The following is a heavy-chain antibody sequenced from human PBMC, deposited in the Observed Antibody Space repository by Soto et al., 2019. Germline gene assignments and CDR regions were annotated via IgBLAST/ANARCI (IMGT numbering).Heavy chain of an antibody. J-gene: IGHJ4*02. D-gene: IGHD6-19*01. Sequence: QVQLVESGGGVVQPGRSLRLSCAASGFTFSSYAMHWVRQAPGKGLEWVAVMSYDGSNKYYADSVKGRITISRDNSKNRLYLQMHSLRAEDTAVYYCASDKSPYSSGWHNRHFDDWRQGTLVTVSS. CDR1: GFTFSSYA. CDR2: MSYDGSNK. V-gene: IGHV3-30-3*01. CDR3: ASDKSPYSSGWHNRHFDD.